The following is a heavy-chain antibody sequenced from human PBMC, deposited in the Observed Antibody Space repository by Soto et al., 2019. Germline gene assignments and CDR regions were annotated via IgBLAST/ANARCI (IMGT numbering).Heavy chain of an antibody. Sequence: EVHLVESGGGLVKPGGSLRLSCAVSGFTFSSCTMNWVRQAPGKGLEWVSSISPSSGHIYYAASVKGRFTISRDNAKNSLFLQMTTLRGWHTAVYYCWGCSVGACHKIYGMDVWGQGTTVTVSS. CDR1: GFTFSSCT. CDR2: ISPSSGHI. CDR3: WGCSVGACHKIYGMDV. V-gene: IGHV3-21*06. J-gene: IGHJ6*02. D-gene: IGHD2-15*01.